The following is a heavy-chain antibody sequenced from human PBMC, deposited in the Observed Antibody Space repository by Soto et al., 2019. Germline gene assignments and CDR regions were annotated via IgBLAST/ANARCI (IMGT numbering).Heavy chain of an antibody. CDR3: ARGLHDYGDYLPYYYYYYMDV. CDR1: GFTFSSYS. CDR2: ISSSSSYI. V-gene: IGHV3-21*01. J-gene: IGHJ6*03. Sequence: LSLTCAASGFTFSSYSMNWVRQAPGKGLEWVSSISSSSSYIYYADSVKGRFTISSDNAKNSLYLQMNSLRAEDTAVYYCARGLHDYGDYLPYYYYYYMDVWGKGTTVTVSS. D-gene: IGHD4-17*01.